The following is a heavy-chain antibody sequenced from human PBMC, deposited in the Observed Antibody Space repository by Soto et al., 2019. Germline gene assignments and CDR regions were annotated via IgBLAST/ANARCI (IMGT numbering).Heavy chain of an antibody. J-gene: IGHJ6*03. CDR2: INHSGST. CDR3: ARYCSGGSGYYYYYMDV. D-gene: IGHD2-15*01. CDR1: GGSFSGYY. Sequence: QVQLQQWGAGLLKPSETLSLTCAVYGGSFSGYYWSWIRQPPGKGLEWIGEINHSGSTNYNPSLKSRVTRSVDTSKNQFSLKLSSVTAADTAVYYCARYCSGGSGYYYYYMDVWGKGTTVTVSS. V-gene: IGHV4-34*01.